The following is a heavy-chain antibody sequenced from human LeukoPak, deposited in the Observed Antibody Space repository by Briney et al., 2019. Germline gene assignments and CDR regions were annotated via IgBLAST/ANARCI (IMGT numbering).Heavy chain of an antibody. CDR3: AKVPNYYDSTTYYG. V-gene: IGHV3-23*01. CDR2: ISGSGRGGTT. CDR1: GFTFSDYA. D-gene: IGHD3-22*01. J-gene: IGHJ4*02. Sequence: GGSLRLSCAASGFTFSDYAMSWVRQAPGKGLEWVSEISGSGRGGTTSYADSVKGRFTISRDTSKNTLYLQMSSLRVEVTAVYYCAKVPNYYDSTTYYGWGQGTLVIVSS.